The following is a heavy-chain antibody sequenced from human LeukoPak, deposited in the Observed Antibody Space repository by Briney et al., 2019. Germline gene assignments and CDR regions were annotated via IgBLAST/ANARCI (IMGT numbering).Heavy chain of an antibody. D-gene: IGHD2-21*02. CDR3: ARAVVVTAIHDAFDI. CDR1: GGSISSADYY. Sequence: SQTLSLTCIVSGGSISSADYYWSWIRQPAGKGLEWIGRIYTSGSTNYNPSLKSRVTISVDTSKNQFSLKLSSVTAADTAVYYCARAVVVTAIHDAFDIWGQGTMVTVSS. V-gene: IGHV4-61*02. J-gene: IGHJ3*02. CDR2: IYTSGST.